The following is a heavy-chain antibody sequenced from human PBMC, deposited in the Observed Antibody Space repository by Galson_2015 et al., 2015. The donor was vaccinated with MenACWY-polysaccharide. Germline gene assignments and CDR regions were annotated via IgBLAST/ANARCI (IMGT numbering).Heavy chain of an antibody. CDR2: IQYDGSKI. V-gene: IGHV3-33*01. CDR3: AREGSRIVFHAFDT. D-gene: IGHD2-15*01. Sequence: SPRLSCAASGSRFSNSGMHWVRQAPGKGLEWVAVIQYDGSKIVYADSVKGRFTISRDNSKNTVFLEMNTLGAEDTAVYYCAREGSRIVFHAFDTWGQGTMVTVSS. J-gene: IGHJ3*02. CDR1: GSRFSNSG.